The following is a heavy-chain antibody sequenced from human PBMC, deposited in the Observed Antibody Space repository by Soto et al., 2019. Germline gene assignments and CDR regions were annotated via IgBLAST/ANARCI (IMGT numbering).Heavy chain of an antibody. V-gene: IGHV4-30-2*01. CDR1: GGSIISGGYS. CDR3: ARGSKVVRGVILGYYFDY. CDR2: IYHSGST. J-gene: IGHJ4*02. Sequence: QLQLQESGSGLVKPSQTLSLTCAVSGGSIISGGYSWSWIRQPPGKGLEWIGYIYHSGSTYYKPSLKSRVTISVDRSKHQFSLKLSSVTAADTAVYYCARGSKVVRGVILGYYFDYWGQGTLVTVSS. D-gene: IGHD3-10*01.